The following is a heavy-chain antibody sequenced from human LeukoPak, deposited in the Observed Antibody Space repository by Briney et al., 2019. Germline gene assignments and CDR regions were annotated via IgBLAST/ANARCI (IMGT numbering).Heavy chain of an antibody. CDR1: GFTFSSYS. D-gene: IGHD2-2*01. J-gene: IGHJ4*02. CDR3: ARDICSSTSCPSDY. Sequence: GGSLRLSCAASGFTFSSYSMNWVRQAPGKGLEWVSSISSSSSYIYYADSVKGRFTISRDNAKSSLYLQMNSLRAEDTAVYYCARDICSSTSCPSDYWGQGTLVTVSS. V-gene: IGHV3-21*01. CDR2: ISSSSSYI.